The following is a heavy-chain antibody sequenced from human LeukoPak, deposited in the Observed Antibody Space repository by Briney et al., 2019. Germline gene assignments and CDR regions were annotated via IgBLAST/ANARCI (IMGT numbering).Heavy chain of an antibody. CDR2: INHSGST. Sequence: SETLSLTCAVYGGPFSGYYWSWIRQPPGKGLEWIGEINHSGSTNYNPSLKSRVTISVDTSKNQFSLKLSSVTAADTAVYYCARHRSGSYSGWGQGTLVTVSS. CDR1: GGPFSGYY. V-gene: IGHV4-34*01. CDR3: ARHRSGSYSG. D-gene: IGHD1-26*01. J-gene: IGHJ4*02.